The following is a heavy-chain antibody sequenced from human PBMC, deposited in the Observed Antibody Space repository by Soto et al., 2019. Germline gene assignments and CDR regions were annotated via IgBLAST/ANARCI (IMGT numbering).Heavy chain of an antibody. CDR3: ATWDQSWWYFDL. CDR1: GGSISSGGYS. J-gene: IGHJ2*01. V-gene: IGHV4-30-2*01. CDR2: IYHSGST. D-gene: IGHD6-13*01. Sequence: QLQLQESGSGLVKPSQTLSLTCAVSGGSISSGGYSWSWIRQPPGKGLEWIGYIYHSGSTYYHPSLKSRVTRSVDRSKNQFSLKLSSVTAADTAVYYCATWDQSWWYFDLWGRGTLFTVSA.